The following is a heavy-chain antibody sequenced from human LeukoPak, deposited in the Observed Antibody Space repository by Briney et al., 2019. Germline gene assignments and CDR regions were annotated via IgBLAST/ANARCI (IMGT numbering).Heavy chain of an antibody. V-gene: IGHV4-38-2*02. CDR2: IYHSGST. Sequence: PSETLSLTCTVSGYSISSGYYWGWIRQPPGKGLEWIGSIYHSGSTYYNPSLKSRVTISVDTSKNQFSLKLSSVTAADTAVYYCARVAGSSWGQGTLVTVSS. J-gene: IGHJ4*02. CDR3: ARVAGSS. CDR1: GYSISSGYY. D-gene: IGHD6-13*01.